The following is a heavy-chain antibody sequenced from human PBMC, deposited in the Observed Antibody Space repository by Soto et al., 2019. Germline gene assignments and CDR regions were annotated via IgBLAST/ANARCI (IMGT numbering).Heavy chain of an antibody. CDR2: IYYSGST. CDR1: DESIGSGKGY. J-gene: IGHJ4*02. D-gene: IGHD3-22*01. Sequence: TPCHTGTTADESIGSGKGYLRWHRKPPGKGLEWIGYIYYSGSTYYNPSLKSRVTISVDTSKNQFSLKLSSVTAADTAVYYWARAYDSSGYPFDYWGQGTPVKVSS. CDR3: ARAYDSSGYPFDY. V-gene: IGHV4-30-4*01.